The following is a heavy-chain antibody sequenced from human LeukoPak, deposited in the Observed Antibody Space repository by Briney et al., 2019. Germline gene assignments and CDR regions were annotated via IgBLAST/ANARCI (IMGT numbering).Heavy chain of an antibody. V-gene: IGHV3-48*03. CDR2: ISDSGTTK. D-gene: IGHD2-15*01. CDR3: ARDPEVTTYSSGGFDY. CDR1: GLTFRNYE. Sequence: RGSLRLSCGASGLTFRNYEMNWVRQAPGKGLEWISYISDSGTTKNYADSVKGRFAVSRDNAKNSLYLQMNSLRAEDTAVYYCARDPEVTTYSSGGFDYWGQGTRFTVSS. J-gene: IGHJ4*02.